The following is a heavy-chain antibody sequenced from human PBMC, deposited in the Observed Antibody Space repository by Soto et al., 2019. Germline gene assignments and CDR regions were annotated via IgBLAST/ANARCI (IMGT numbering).Heavy chain of an antibody. V-gene: IGHV4-34*01. J-gene: IGHJ4*02. D-gene: IGHD3-16*02. CDR1: GGSLSGYY. Sequence: QVQLQQWGAGLLKPSETLSLTCAVYGGSLSGYYWSWIRQPPGKGLEWIGEINHSGSTNQNPSLKSRVTIAVDTTTNQFPLNLSSVTAAEPVVYYCARGGNDYIWGSYRYTPGGFDDYWGQGTLVTVSS. CDR3: ARGGNDYIWGSYRYTPGGFDDY. CDR2: INHSGST.